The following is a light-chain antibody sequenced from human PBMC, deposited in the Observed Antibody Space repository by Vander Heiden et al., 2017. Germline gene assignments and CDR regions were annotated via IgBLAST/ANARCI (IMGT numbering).Light chain of an antibody. CDR2: GTN. Sequence: QSVLTQPPSASVTPGQRVRIPRSGGSSNIGRNSVNWYQQLPGTAPKLLIYGTNQRPSGVPDRFSGSKSGTSASLAISGLHSEDEADYYCVAWDDKLIGYVFGTGTKVTVL. J-gene: IGLJ1*01. CDR3: VAWDDKLIGYV. CDR1: SSNIGRNS. V-gene: IGLV1-44*01.